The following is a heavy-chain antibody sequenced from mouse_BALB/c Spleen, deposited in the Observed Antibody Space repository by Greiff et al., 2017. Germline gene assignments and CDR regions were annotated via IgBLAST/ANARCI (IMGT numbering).Heavy chain of an antibody. CDR3: NAYYPYAMDY. D-gene: IGHD1-1*01. Sequence: DVQLVESGAELVRSGASVKLSCTASGFNIKDYYMHWVKQRPEQGLEWIGWIDPENGDTEYAPKFQGKATMTADTSSNTAYLQLSSLTSEDTAVYYCNAYYPYAMDYWGQGTSVTVSS. CDR1: GFNIKDYY. V-gene: IGHV14-4*02. J-gene: IGHJ4*01. CDR2: IDPENGDT.